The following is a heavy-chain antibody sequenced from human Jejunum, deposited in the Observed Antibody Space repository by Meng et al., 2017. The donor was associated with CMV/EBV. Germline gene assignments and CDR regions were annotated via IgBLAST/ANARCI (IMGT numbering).Heavy chain of an antibody. CDR1: GFSFSDHY. J-gene: IGHJ4*02. D-gene: IGHD3-3*01. CDR3: VRRVNDFWSGYYDY. V-gene: IGHV3-11*01. Sequence: GFSFSDHYMSWFRQAPGKGLAWVSYMSSGGTTINYADSVKGRFTISRDNAKNSLYLQMNSLRAEDTAVYYCVRRVNDFWSGYYDYWGQGTGVTVSS. CDR2: MSSGGTTI.